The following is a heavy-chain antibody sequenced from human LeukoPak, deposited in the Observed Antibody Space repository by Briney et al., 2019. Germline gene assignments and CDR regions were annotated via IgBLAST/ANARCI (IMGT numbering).Heavy chain of an antibody. CDR2: ISGSGGST. CDR3: AKDATLSSGWYCYFDY. V-gene: IGHV3-23*01. J-gene: IGHJ4*02. Sequence: PGGSLRLSCAASGFTFSSYAMSWVRQAPGKGLEWVSAISGSGGSTYYADSVKGRFTISRDNSKNTLYLQMNSLRAEDTAVYYCAKDATLSSGWYCYFDYWGQGTLVTVSS. CDR1: GFTFSSYA. D-gene: IGHD6-19*01.